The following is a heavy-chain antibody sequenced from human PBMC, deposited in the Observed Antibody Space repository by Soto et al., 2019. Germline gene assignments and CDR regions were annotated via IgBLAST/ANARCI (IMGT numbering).Heavy chain of an antibody. CDR1: GGSISSSSYY. V-gene: IGHV4-39*01. J-gene: IGHJ6*02. Sequence: SETLSLTCTVSGGSISSSSYYWGWIRQPPGKGLEWIGSIYYSGSTYYNPSLKSRVTISVDTSKNQFSLKLSSVTAADTAVYYCARFGDSEYYYYYYGMDVWGQGTTVTVSS. CDR2: IYYSGST. D-gene: IGHD4-17*01. CDR3: ARFGDSEYYYYYYGMDV.